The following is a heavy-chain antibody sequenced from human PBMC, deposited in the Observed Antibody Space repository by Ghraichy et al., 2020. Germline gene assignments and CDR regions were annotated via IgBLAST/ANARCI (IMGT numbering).Heavy chain of an antibody. Sequence: SQTLSLTCAVYVGSFSGYYWSWIRQPPGKGLEWIGEINPTGTTNNNPSLKSRLTLLVDPSKNQFSLQLKSVTAADTAVYYCARRRQTWSAAEGDAFDIWGRGTMVTVSS. CDR3: ARRRQTWSAAEGDAFDI. D-gene: IGHD5-18*01. CDR2: INPTGTT. V-gene: IGHV4-34*01. CDR1: VGSFSGYY. J-gene: IGHJ3*02.